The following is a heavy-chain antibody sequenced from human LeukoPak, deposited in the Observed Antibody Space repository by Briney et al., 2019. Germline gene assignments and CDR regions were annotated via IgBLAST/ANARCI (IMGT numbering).Heavy chain of an antibody. CDR1: GFTFSSYG. V-gene: IGHV3-30*02. CDR2: IRYDGTHK. D-gene: IGHD3-16*01. Sequence: GGSLRLSCAASGFTFSSYGMHWVRQAPGKGLEWVAFIRYDGTHKYYSDSVRGRFTISRDNSKNTLYVQMNGLRSEDTAVYYCANEAFMSETDAFDFWGQGTVVTVSS. CDR3: ANEAFMSETDAFDF. J-gene: IGHJ3*01.